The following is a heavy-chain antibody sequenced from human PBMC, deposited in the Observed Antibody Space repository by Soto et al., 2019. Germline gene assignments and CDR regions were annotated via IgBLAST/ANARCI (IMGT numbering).Heavy chain of an antibody. J-gene: IGHJ6*02. CDR3: TTGGLWFGELPLGMGV. V-gene: IGHV3-15*01. D-gene: IGHD3-10*01. Sequence: PWGSLRLSCAASGFAFINAWIICCRHSPFKGREWVGRIKSKTDGGTTDYAAPVKGRFTISRDDSKNTLYLQMNSLKTEDTAVYYCTTGGLWFGELPLGMGVWGQGTTVTVSS. CDR1: GFAFINAW. CDR2: IKSKTDGGTT.